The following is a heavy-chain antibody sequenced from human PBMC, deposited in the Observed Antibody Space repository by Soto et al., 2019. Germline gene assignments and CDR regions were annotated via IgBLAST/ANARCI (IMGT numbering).Heavy chain of an antibody. CDR2: AY. V-gene: IGHV2-5*01. J-gene: IGHJ4*02. Sequence: QITLKESGPTLVKPTQTLTLTCTVSGFSVTTSGKTLGWIRQPPGKAPEWLALAYQYSPSLQNRVMFTKDTSKNQVVLTMTNVDPGDTATYYCTLRDDSSTGPIYWGQGSQVTVS. CDR1: GFSVTTSGKT. D-gene: IGHD3-16*01. CDR3: TLRDDSSTGPIY.